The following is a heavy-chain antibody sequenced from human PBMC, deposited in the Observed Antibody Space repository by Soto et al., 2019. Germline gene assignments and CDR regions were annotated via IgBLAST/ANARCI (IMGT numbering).Heavy chain of an antibody. Sequence: PSETLSLTCAVSGGSISSGGYSWSWIRQPPGKGLEWIGYIYHSGSTYYNPSLKSRVTISVDRSKNQFSLKLSSVTAADTAVYYCARDGSGSYSNWFGPWGQGTLVTV. D-gene: IGHD3-10*01. J-gene: IGHJ5*02. CDR3: ARDGSGSYSNWFGP. CDR1: GGSISSGGYS. V-gene: IGHV4-30-2*01. CDR2: IYHSGST.